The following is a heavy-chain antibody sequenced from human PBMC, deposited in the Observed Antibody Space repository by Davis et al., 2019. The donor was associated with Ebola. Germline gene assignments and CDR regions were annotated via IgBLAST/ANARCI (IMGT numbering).Heavy chain of an antibody. D-gene: IGHD2-2*01. J-gene: IGHJ4*02. CDR1: GGSFSGYY. CDR2: IYYSGST. Sequence: SETLSLTCAVYGGSFSGYYWSWIRQPPGKGLEWIGYIYYSGSTNYNPSLKSRVTISVDTSKNQFSLKLSSVTAADTAVYYCARAPTPYQPPFDYWGQGTLVTVSS. V-gene: IGHV4-59*01. CDR3: ARAPTPYQPPFDY.